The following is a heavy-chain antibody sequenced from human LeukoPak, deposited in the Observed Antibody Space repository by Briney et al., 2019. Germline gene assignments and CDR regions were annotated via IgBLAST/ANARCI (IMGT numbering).Heavy chain of an antibody. Sequence: QPGGSLTLSCAASGFTFSGYWMHWVRHAPGKGLVWVSRINSDGSSTSYADSVKGRFTISRDSAKNTLYLQMNSLRAEDTAVYYCVRDGYSYGFMLAFDIWGLGTRVTVSS. CDR1: GFTFSGYW. CDR2: INSDGSST. CDR3: VRDGYSYGFMLAFDI. V-gene: IGHV3-74*01. J-gene: IGHJ3*02. D-gene: IGHD5-18*01.